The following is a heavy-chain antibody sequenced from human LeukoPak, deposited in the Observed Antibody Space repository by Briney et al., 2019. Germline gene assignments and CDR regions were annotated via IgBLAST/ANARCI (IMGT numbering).Heavy chain of an antibody. D-gene: IGHD6-13*01. CDR1: VYTFTVYY. Sequence: ASVSVSPEVSVYTFTVYYVHCVRDAPGHGRGCRGWINPKSGNANYAQKFQGRVTMTRDTSISTAYMELSSLRSVDTAVYYCAREGFCSSGNFFDPWGQGTLVTVSS. J-gene: IGHJ5*02. CDR3: AREGFCSSGNFFDP. V-gene: IGHV1-2*02. CDR2: INPKSGNA.